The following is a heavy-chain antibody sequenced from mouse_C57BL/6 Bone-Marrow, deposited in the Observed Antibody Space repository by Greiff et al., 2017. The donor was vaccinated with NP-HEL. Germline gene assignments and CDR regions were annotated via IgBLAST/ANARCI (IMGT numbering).Heavy chain of an antibody. Sequence: VQLQQPGAELVMPGASVKLSCKASGYTFTSYWMHWVKQRPGQGLEWIGEIDPSDSYTNYNQKFKGKSTLTVDKSSSTAYMQLSSLTSEDSAVYYWARRLTAQATSFAYWGQGTLVTVSA. V-gene: IGHV1-69*01. CDR2: IDPSDSYT. J-gene: IGHJ3*01. CDR1: GYTFTSYW. CDR3: ARRLTAQATSFAY. D-gene: IGHD3-2*02.